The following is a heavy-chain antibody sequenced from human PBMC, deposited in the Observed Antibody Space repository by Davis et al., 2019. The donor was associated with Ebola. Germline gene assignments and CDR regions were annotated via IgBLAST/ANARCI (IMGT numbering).Heavy chain of an antibody. CDR2: IYPGDSDT. V-gene: IGHV5-51*01. Sequence: GGSLRLSCKDFGSSFTSYWIGWVRQMPGKGLECMGIIYPGDSDTRYSPSFQGQVTISADTSISTAYLQWSSLKASDTAMYYCARFGGTTPFDHWGQGTLVTVSS. CDR3: ARFGGTTPFDH. D-gene: IGHD3-10*01. J-gene: IGHJ4*02. CDR1: GSSFTSYW.